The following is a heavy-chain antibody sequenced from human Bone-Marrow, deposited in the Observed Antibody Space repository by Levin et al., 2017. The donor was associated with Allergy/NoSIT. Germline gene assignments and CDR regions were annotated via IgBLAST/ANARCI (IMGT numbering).Heavy chain of an antibody. J-gene: IGHJ4*02. Sequence: SETLSLTCTVSAASVSSPSHYWTWIRQSPGKGLEWIGYIDDRGRTNYNPSLQRRVTISVDTPKNQFSLKLNFVTAADTAVYYCARDECSGGFCFLDHWGQGSLVTVSS. CDR2: IDDRGRT. V-gene: IGHV4-61*01. D-gene: IGHD2-8*02. CDR1: AASVSSPSHY. CDR3: ARDECSGGFCFLDH.